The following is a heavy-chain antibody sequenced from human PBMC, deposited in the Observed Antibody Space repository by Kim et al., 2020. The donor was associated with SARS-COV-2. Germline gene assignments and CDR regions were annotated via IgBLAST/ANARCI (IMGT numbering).Heavy chain of an antibody. D-gene: IGHD3-10*01. V-gene: IGHV1-2*02. CDR2: SRGGT. CDR3: ARAGAED. J-gene: IGHJ6*02. Sequence: SRGGTNYAQKFKGRVTMTRDTSNSTAYMELRRLRSDDTAVYYCARAGAEDWGQGTTVTVSS.